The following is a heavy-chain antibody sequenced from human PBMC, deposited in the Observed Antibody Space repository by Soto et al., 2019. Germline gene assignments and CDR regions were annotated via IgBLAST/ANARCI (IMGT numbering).Heavy chain of an antibody. CDR1: GFSLSAYGVR. Sequence: QITLKESGPTLVKPTQTLTLTCSFSGFSLSAYGVRVIWFRQPPGETLEWLALIHWNDDKRYSPYLKSRLTITKDTSKNQLVLTSTILDPLDTGTYFSAHIKDSSGFLTSWGQGILVTVSS. D-gene: IGHD3-22*01. V-gene: IGHV2-5*01. CDR3: AHIKDSSGFLTS. J-gene: IGHJ5*02. CDR2: IHWNDDK.